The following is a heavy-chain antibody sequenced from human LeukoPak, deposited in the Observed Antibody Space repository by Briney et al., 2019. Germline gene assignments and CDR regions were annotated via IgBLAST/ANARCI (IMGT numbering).Heavy chain of an antibody. D-gene: IGHD2-2*02. V-gene: IGHV1-2*02. J-gene: IGHJ3*02. CDR2: INPNSGGT. Sequence: ASVKVSCKASGYTFTGYYMHWVRQAPGQGLEWMGWINPNSGGTNYAQEFQGRVTMTRDTSISTAYMELSRLRSDDTAVYYCARDLLGYCSSTSCYTGAFDIWGQGTMVTVSS. CDR1: GYTFTGYY. CDR3: ARDLLGYCSSTSCYTGAFDI.